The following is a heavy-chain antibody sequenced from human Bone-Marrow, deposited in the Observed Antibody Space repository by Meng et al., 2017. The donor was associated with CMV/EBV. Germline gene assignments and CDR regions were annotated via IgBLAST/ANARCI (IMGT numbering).Heavy chain of an antibody. CDR2: IYYSGST. J-gene: IGHJ3*02. CDR3: ARERIPPALNAIDI. CDR1: GGSISSYY. D-gene: IGHD2-2*01. Sequence: SETLSLTCTVSGGSISSYYWSWIRQPPGKGLEWIGYIYYSGSTNYNPSLKSRVTISVDTSKNQFSLKLSYVTAADTAVYYCARERIPPALNAIDIWGQGTMVTVSS. V-gene: IGHV4-59*01.